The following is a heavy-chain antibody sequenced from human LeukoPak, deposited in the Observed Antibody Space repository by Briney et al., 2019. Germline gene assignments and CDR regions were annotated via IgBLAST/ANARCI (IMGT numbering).Heavy chain of an antibody. Sequence: GASLRLSFSASGLTFSSNTMTGFRKAQGKGLNGFSSFISSSSYIYHSHSVKDRSTISRDNANNSLYLQASSLRREHTSVYYCARGRYSYGFGFDYWGQGTLVTVSS. CDR2: FISSSSYI. D-gene: IGHD5-18*01. CDR1: GLTFSSNT. J-gene: IGHJ4*02. V-gene: IGHV3-21*01. CDR3: ARGRYSYGFGFDY.